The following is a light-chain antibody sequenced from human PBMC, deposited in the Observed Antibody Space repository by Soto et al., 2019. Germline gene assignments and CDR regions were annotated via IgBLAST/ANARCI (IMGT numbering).Light chain of an antibody. Sequence: GMTDAQGSLVGSLGESAIINCKSSQTVLDSSINNYYLTWYQQKSRHPPKLLIYWASTREFGVPDRFSGSVSATDFTLTICILHADYAAVSYYQHHYIPPRTFARGTKVDIK. CDR3: QHHYIPPRT. CDR2: WAS. J-gene: IGKJ1*01. CDR1: QTVLDSSINNYY. V-gene: IGKV4-1*01.